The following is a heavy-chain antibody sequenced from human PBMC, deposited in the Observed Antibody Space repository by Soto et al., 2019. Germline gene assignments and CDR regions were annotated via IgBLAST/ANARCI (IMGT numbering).Heavy chain of an antibody. Sequence: ASVKVSCKASGGTFGSYAISWVRQAPGQGLEWMGGIIPIFGTANYAQKFQGRVTITADESTSTAYMELSSLRSENTAVYYCARDPGSSSWYAPHFDYWGQGTLVTVSS. CDR3: ARDPGSSSWYAPHFDY. D-gene: IGHD6-13*01. V-gene: IGHV1-69*13. CDR1: GGTFGSYA. CDR2: IIPIFGTA. J-gene: IGHJ4*02.